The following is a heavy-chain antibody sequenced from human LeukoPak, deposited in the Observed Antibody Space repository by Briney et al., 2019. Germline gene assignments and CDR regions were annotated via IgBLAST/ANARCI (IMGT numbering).Heavy chain of an antibody. CDR1: GFIFAKYA. V-gene: IGHV3-23*01. CDR2: ISASGADT. J-gene: IGHJ4*02. CDR3: PKPLLTPGN. D-gene: IGHD4-23*01. Sequence: GGSMRLSCTTSGFIFAKYAMAWVRQSPGKGLEWVSTISASGADTYYADSVRGRFTISRDNSRNALYLQLSRLRVDDTAFYYCPKPLLTPGNWGPGTLVTVSS.